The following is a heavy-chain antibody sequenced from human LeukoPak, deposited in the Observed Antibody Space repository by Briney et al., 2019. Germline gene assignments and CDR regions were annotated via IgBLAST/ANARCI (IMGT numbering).Heavy chain of an antibody. CDR2: IIPILGIA. J-gene: IGHJ4*02. D-gene: IGHD5-18*01. Sequence: ASVKVSCKASGGTFSSYGISWVRQAPGQGLEWMGRIIPILGIANYAQKFQGRVTITADKSTSTAYMELSSLRSEDTAVYYCARPARGYSYGYVVPSFDYWGQGTLVTVSS. CDR1: GGTFSSYG. V-gene: IGHV1-69*04. CDR3: ARPARGYSYGYVVPSFDY.